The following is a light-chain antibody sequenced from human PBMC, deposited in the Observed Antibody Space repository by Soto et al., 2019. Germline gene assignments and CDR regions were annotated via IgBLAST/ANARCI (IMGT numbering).Light chain of an antibody. CDR2: DAS. CDR1: QTISTL. V-gene: IGKV1-5*01. J-gene: IGKJ2*01. Sequence: IQMTQSPSTLSAPVGDRVTITCQASQTISTLLAWFQHKPGKAPNLLIYDASNLESGVPSRFSGGGSGTEFTLTISSLQSHDSATYFCQQYSHLVTFGQGTKLEIK. CDR3: QQYSHLVT.